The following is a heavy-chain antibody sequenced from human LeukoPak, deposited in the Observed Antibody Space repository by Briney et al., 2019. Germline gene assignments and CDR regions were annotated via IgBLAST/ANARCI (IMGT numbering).Heavy chain of an antibody. D-gene: IGHD2-2*01. V-gene: IGHV3-21*01. CDR1: GFTFSSYS. CDR2: IISSSSYI. CDR3: ARVTPSYCSSTSCYLGMDV. Sequence: GGSLRLSCAASGFTFSSYSMNWGREAPGKGLEWVSSIISSSSYIYYADSVKGRFTISRDNAKNSLYLQMNSLRAEDTAVYYCARVTPSYCSSTSCYLGMDVWGQGTTVTVSS. J-gene: IGHJ6*02.